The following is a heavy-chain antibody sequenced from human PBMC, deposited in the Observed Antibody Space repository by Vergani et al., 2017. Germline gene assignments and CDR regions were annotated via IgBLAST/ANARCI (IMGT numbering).Heavy chain of an antibody. Sequence: EVQLVESGGGLVKPGGSLRLSCAASGFTFSSYWMHWVRHAPGKGLVWVSRINSDGSSTSYADSVKGRFTISRDNAKNTLYLQMNSLGAEDTAVYYCSGYYYYYYGMDVWGQGTTVTVSS. D-gene: IGHD3-9*01. CDR3: SGYYYYYYGMDV. J-gene: IGHJ6*02. CDR2: INSDGSST. CDR1: GFTFSSYW. V-gene: IGHV3-74*01.